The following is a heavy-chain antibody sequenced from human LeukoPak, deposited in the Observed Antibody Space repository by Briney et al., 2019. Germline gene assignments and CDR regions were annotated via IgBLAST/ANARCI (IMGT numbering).Heavy chain of an antibody. CDR1: GGSISSGDYY. D-gene: IGHD2-15*01. J-gene: IGHJ5*02. Sequence: SETLSLTCTVSGGSISSGDYYWSWIRQPPGKGLEWIGYIYYSGSTYYNPSLKSRVTISVDTSKNQFSLKLSSVTAADTAVYYCARDGGYCSGGSCSSEGWFDPWGQGTLVTVSS. CDR3: ARDGGYCSGGSCSSEGWFDP. V-gene: IGHV4-30-4*01. CDR2: IYYSGST.